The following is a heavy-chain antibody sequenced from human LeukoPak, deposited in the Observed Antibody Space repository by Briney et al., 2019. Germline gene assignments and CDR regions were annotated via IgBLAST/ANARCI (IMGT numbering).Heavy chain of an antibody. CDR3: ARLRGPYCSGGSCNDYYYYMDV. V-gene: IGHV1-18*01. CDR2: ISAYNGNT. D-gene: IGHD2-15*01. CDR1: GYTFTSYG. Sequence: GASVKVSCKASGYTFTSYGISWVRQAPGQGLEWMGWISAYNGNTNYAQKLQGRVTMTTDTSTSTAYMELRSLRSDDTAVYYCARLRGPYCSGGSCNDYYYYMDVWGKGTTVTVSS. J-gene: IGHJ6*03.